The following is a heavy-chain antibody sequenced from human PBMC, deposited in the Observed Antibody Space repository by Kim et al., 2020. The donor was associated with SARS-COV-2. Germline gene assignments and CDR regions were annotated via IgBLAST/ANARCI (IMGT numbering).Heavy chain of an antibody. V-gene: IGHV7-4-1*02. D-gene: IGHD1-26*01. CDR3: ARDRGERVGATVDY. Sequence: AQGFTGRFVFSLDTSVSTAYLQISSLKAEDTAVYYCARDRGERVGATVDYWGQGTLVTVSS. J-gene: IGHJ4*02.